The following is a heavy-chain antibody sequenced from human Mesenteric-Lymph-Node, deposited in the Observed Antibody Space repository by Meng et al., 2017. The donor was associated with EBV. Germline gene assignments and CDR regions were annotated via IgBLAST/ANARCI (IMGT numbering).Heavy chain of an antibody. CDR1: GDSVSSNSVG. CDR3: ARAVAGKGTYDS. D-gene: IGHD6-19*01. J-gene: IGHJ4*02. V-gene: IGHV6-1*01. Sequence: QSGQGLLKPPQTLSPTCAISGDSVSSNSVGWAWIRQSPSRGLEWLGRTYYRSKWYNDYALSVESRITMNPDTSKNQFSLQLNSVTPDDTALYYCARAVAGKGTYDSWGQGTLVTVSS. CDR2: TYYRSKWYN.